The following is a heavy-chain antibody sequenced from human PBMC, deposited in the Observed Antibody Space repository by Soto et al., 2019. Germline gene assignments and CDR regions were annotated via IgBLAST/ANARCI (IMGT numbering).Heavy chain of an antibody. CDR1: GFTFSRHA. J-gene: IGHJ4*02. CDR2: ISGSGTNT. Sequence: EVQLLESGGGLVQPGGSLRLSCAASGFTFSRHAMSWVRQAPGKGLEWVSAISGSGTNTYYADSVKGRFTISRDNSKNTLYLQMNSLRAEDTSLYYCAKEGILTGYFGWGFDYWGQGTLVTVSS. D-gene: IGHD3-9*01. V-gene: IGHV3-23*01. CDR3: AKEGILTGYFGWGFDY.